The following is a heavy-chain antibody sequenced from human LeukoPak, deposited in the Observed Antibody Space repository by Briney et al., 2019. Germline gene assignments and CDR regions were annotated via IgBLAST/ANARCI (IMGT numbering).Heavy chain of an antibody. CDR2: INPNSGGT. J-gene: IGHJ4*02. CDR1: GYTLTDYY. CDR3: ARGHGYGSGSYYNVPKY. V-gene: IGHV1-2*02. Sequence: ASVNLSCKASGYTLTDYYIHWVRQAHGQGLEWMGSINPNSGGTKFARNFQVRVTMTRDTSIRTTYMELSRLRSDDTAVYYCARGHGYGSGSYYNVPKYWGQGTLVTVSS. D-gene: IGHD3-10*01.